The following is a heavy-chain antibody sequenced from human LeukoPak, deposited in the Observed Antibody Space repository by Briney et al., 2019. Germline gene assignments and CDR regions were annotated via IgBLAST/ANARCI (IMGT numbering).Heavy chain of an antibody. CDR1: GYTFTSYG. V-gene: IGHV1-18*01. Sequence: ASVKVSCKASGYTFTSYGISWVRQAPGQGLEWMGWISAYNGNTNYAQKLQGRVTMTTDTSTSTAYMELRSLRSDDTAVYYCARVAYGYSSGWYPDYWGQGTLVTVSS. CDR3: ARVAYGYSSGWYPDY. J-gene: IGHJ4*02. D-gene: IGHD6-19*01. CDR2: ISAYNGNT.